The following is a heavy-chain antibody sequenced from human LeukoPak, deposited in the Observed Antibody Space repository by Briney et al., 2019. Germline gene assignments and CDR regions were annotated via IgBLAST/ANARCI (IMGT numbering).Heavy chain of an antibody. V-gene: IGHV4-4*07. CDR2: IYSDGNT. J-gene: IGHJ6*03. CDR3: AREVGEEVYYYYYYMDV. CDR1: GGSISGYF. D-gene: IGHD3-16*01. Sequence: SETLSLTCNVTGGSISGYFWSWIRQPAGKALEWIGRIYSDGNTNYNPSLMSRVTMSVDTSKNQVSLKLSSVTAADTAMYYCAREVGEEVYYYYYYMDVWGKGTTVTVSS.